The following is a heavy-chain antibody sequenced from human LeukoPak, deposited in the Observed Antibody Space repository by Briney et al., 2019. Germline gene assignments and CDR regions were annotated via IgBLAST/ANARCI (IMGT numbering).Heavy chain of an antibody. CDR2: IIPIFGTA. J-gene: IGHJ4*02. D-gene: IGHD6-6*01. CDR3: ARDQGDSSSSDRSLSY. V-gene: IGHV1-69*05. Sequence: GASVKVSCKASGGTFSSYAISWVRQAPGQGREWMGGIIPIFGTANYAQKFQGRVTITTDESTSTAYMELSSLRSEDTAVYYCARDQGDSSSSDRSLSYWGQGTLVTVSS. CDR1: GGTFSSYA.